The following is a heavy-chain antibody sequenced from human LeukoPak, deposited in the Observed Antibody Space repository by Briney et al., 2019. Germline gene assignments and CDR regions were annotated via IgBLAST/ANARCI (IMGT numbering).Heavy chain of an antibody. V-gene: IGHV4-34*01. CDR2: INHSGNT. Sequence: SETLSLTCAVYGGSFSGYYWTWIRQPPGKGLEWIGEINHSGNTNYNPSLKSRVTISVDTSKNQFSLKLSSVTAADTAVYYCARGGQYDFWSGYYVPAFDIWGQGTMVTVSS. CDR1: GGSFSGYY. J-gene: IGHJ3*02. D-gene: IGHD3-3*01. CDR3: ARGGQYDFWSGYYVPAFDI.